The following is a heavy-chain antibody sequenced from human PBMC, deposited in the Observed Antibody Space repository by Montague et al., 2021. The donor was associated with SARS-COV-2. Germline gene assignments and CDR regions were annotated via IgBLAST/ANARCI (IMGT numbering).Heavy chain of an antibody. V-gene: IGHV4-4*02. J-gene: IGHJ5*02. D-gene: IGHD1-1*01. CDR1: GASLASGYW. CDR2: IHHTGGN. CDR3: ASHPVWQQLCT. Sequence: SETLSLTCAVSGASLASGYWWSWVRQSPGKGLEWIAEIHHTGGNNYNPSLVSRVTIFLDHSKNHLTLTLSSVTAADTAMYYCASHPVWQQLCTWGQGTLVTVSA.